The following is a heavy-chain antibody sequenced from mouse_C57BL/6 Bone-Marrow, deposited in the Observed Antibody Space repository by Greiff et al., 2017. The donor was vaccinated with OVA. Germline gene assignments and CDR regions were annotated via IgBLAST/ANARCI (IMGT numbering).Heavy chain of an antibody. V-gene: IGHV1-52*01. Sequence: VHLVESGAELVRPGSSVKLSCKASGYTFTSYWMHWVKQRPIQGLEWIGNIDPSDSETHYNQKFKDKATLTVDKSSSTAYMQLSSLTSEDSAVYYCAREDYDYDGEDFDYWGQGTTLTVSS. CDR1: GYTFTSYW. D-gene: IGHD2-4*01. CDR3: AREDYDYDGEDFDY. CDR2: IDPSDSET. J-gene: IGHJ2*01.